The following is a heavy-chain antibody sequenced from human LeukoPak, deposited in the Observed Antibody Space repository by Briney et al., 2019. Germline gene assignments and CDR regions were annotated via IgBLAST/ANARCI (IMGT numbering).Heavy chain of an antibody. CDR3: ARLNVDYYGSGSYFFDY. V-gene: IGHV1-3*01. CDR1: GYTFTSYA. J-gene: IGHJ4*02. CDR2: INAGNGNT. D-gene: IGHD3-10*01. Sequence: ASVKVSFKASGYTFTSYAMHWVRQAPGQRLEWMGWINAGNGNTKYSQKFQGRVTITRDTSASTAYMELSSLRSEDTAVYYCARLNVDYYGSGSYFFDYWGQGTLVTVSS.